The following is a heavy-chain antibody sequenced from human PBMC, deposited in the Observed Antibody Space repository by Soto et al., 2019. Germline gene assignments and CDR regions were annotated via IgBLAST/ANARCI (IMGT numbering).Heavy chain of an antibody. CDR2: IYYSGST. CDR1: GGSISSYY. V-gene: IGHV4-59*08. CDR3: ARRIRFSFNYYYMDV. J-gene: IGHJ6*03. D-gene: IGHD3-3*01. Sequence: PSETLSLTCTVSGGSISSYYWSWIRQPPGKGLEWIGYIYYSGSTNYNPSLKSRVTISVDTSKNQFSLKLSSVTAADTAVYYCARRIRFSFNYYYMDVWGKGTTVTVSS.